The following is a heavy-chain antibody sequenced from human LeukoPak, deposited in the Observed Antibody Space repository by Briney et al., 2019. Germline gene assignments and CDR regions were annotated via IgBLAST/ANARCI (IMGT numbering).Heavy chain of an antibody. Sequence: ASVKVSCKASGYTFTGYYMHWVRQAPGQGLEWMGWINPDSGGTNNAQKFQGRVTMTRDTSISTAYMELSRLRSDDTAVYYCARRRSEEFDFDCWGQGTLVTVSS. D-gene: IGHD6-19*01. CDR3: ARRRSEEFDFDC. J-gene: IGHJ4*02. CDR2: INPDSGGT. V-gene: IGHV1-2*02. CDR1: GYTFTGYY.